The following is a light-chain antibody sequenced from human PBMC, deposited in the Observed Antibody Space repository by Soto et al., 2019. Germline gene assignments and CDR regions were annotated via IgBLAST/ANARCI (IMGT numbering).Light chain of an antibody. V-gene: IGKV3-20*01. J-gene: IGKJ1*01. CDR3: LQHNSYPPT. CDR2: GAS. CDR1: QSVSSSY. Sequence: EIVLTQSPGTLSLSPGERATLSCRASQSVSSSYLAWYQHKPGQAPRLLIYGASSRATGIPDRFSGSGSGTDFTLTISRLEPEDFAVYYCLQHNSYPPTFGQGTKVEIK.